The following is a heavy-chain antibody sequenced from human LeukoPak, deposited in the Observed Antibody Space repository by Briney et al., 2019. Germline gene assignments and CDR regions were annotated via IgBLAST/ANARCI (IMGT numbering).Heavy chain of an antibody. CDR2: VDGGGGST. CDR1: GFMFKNYG. J-gene: IGHJ4*02. Sequence: GGSLRLSCAASGFMFKNYGMSWVRQAPGKWLEWVSAVDGGGGSTYYADSVKGRFTISRDNSKNTLFLQMNSLRADDTAVYYCAKKAFSTGWTYFDYWGQGLLVTVFS. V-gene: IGHV3-23*01. D-gene: IGHD6-19*01. CDR3: AKKAFSTGWTYFDY.